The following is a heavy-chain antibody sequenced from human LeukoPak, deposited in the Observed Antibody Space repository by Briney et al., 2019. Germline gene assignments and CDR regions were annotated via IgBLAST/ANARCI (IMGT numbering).Heavy chain of an antibody. CDR2: ISGSGGST. D-gene: IGHD1-26*01. Sequence: PGGSLRLSCAASGFTFSSYAMSWVRQAPGKGLEWVSAISGSGGSTYYADSVKGRFTISRDNSKNTLYLQMNSLRAEDTAVNYCSKLPGMGSGSWIDFWGQGPLVTVSS. V-gene: IGHV3-23*01. CDR3: SKLPGMGSGSWIDF. CDR1: GFTFSSYA. J-gene: IGHJ4*02.